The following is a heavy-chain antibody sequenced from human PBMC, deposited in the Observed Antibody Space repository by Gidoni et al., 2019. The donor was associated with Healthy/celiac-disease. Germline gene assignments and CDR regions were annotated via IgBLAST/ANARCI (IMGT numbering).Heavy chain of an antibody. CDR2: ISSSGSTI. V-gene: IGHV3-48*03. CDR1: GFTFRSYE. Sequence: EVQLVESWGGLVQPGGSLRLSCAASGFTFRSYEMNWVRQAPGKGLEWVSYISSSGSTIYYADSVKGRFTISRDNAKNSLYLQMNSLRAEDTAVYYCAREDGPYYFDYWGQGTLVTVSS. CDR3: AREDGPYYFDY. J-gene: IGHJ4*02.